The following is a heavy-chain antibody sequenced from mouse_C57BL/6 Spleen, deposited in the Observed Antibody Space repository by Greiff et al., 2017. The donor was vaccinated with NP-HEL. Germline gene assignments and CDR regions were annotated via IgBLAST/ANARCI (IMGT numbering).Heavy chain of an antibody. CDR1: GYTFTDYE. CDR2: IDPETGGT. Sequence: VQLQQSGAELVRPGASVTLSCKASGYTFTDYEMHWVKQTPVHGLEWIGAIDPETGGTAYNQKFKGKAILTADKSSSTAYMELRSLTSEDSAVYYCTGVLYYFDYWGQGTTLTVSS. CDR3: TGVLYYFDY. V-gene: IGHV1-15*01. J-gene: IGHJ2*01.